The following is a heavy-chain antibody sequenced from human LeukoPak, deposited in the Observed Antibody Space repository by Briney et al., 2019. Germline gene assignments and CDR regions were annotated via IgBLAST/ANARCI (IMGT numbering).Heavy chain of an antibody. D-gene: IGHD2-15*01. V-gene: IGHV3-7*01. Sequence: GGSLRPSCAASGFTFSSYWMSWVRQAPGKGLEWVANIKHDGSEIYYVDSVKGRFTISRDNAKNSLYLQMNSLRAEDTAVYYCARDRRGYCSGGSCPNSGYYYYYMDVWGKGTTVTVSS. CDR2: IKHDGSEI. J-gene: IGHJ6*03. CDR3: ARDRRGYCSGGSCPNSGYYYYYMDV. CDR1: GFTFSSYW.